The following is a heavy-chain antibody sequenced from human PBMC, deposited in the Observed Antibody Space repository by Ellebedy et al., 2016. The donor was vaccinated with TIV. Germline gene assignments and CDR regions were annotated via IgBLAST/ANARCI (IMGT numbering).Heavy chain of an antibody. CDR2: GYQSGIT. Sequence: SETLSLTXTVSSHSISSGYDWLYNWGWIRQSPGKGLEWIGSGYQSGITYYNPSLKSRVTISVDTSKIQFSLKLSSVTAADTAVYYCARRLHHLSGPGSWFDPWGRGTLVTVSS. CDR3: ARRLHHLSGPGSWFDP. J-gene: IGHJ5*02. V-gene: IGHV4-38-2*02. CDR1: SHSISSGYD. D-gene: IGHD2-15*01.